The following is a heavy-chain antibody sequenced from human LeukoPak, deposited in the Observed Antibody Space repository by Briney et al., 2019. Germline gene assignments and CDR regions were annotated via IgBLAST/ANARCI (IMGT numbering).Heavy chain of an antibody. CDR2: IYDSEST. D-gene: IGHD1-26*01. V-gene: IGHV4-59*01. CDR3: ARGLSGSYQIDY. CDR1: GGSISSYY. Sequence: SETLSLTCTVSGGSISSYYWNWIRQPPGKGLEWIGYIYDSESTNYNPSLKSRVTISVDTSKNQFSLKLSSVTAADTAVYYCARGLSGSYQIDYWGQGTLVTVSS. J-gene: IGHJ4*02.